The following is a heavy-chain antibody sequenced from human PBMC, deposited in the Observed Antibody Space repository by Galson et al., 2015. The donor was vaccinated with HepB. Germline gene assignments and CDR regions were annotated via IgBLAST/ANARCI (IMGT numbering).Heavy chain of an antibody. CDR1: GFTFSSYW. Sequence: SLRLSCAASGFTFSSYWMSWVRQAPGKGLEWVANIKQDGSEEYYVDSVKGRFTISRDNAKNSLYLQMNSLRAEDTAVYYCAKLPNYGEPLDYWGQGTLVTVSS. CDR3: AKLPNYGEPLDY. D-gene: IGHD4-17*01. CDR2: IKQDGSEE. V-gene: IGHV3-7*03. J-gene: IGHJ4*02.